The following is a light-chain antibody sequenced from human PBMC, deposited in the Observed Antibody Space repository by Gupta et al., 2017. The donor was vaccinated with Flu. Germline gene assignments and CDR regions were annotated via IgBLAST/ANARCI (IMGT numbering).Light chain of an antibody. CDR2: ENN. Sequence: QSGLTQPPSVSAAPGQKVTISCSGSNSNIENNYVSWYQKLPGTAPKLLIYENNKRPSGIPDRFSGSKSDTSATLGITGLQTGDEADYYCGTWDSSLSAWVFGGGTTLTVL. J-gene: IGLJ3*02. V-gene: IGLV1-51*01. CDR1: NSNIENNY. CDR3: GTWDSSLSAWV.